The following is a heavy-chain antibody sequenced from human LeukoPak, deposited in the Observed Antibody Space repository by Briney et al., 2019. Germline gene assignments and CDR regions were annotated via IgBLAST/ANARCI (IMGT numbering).Heavy chain of an antibody. Sequence: SETLSLTCTVSGGSISSGDYYWSWIRQPPGKGLEWIGYIYYSGSTYYNPSLKSRVTISVDTSKNQFSLKLSSVTAADTAVYYCARDSRIVDTIPIYWGPGNLGTVSS. CDR3: ARDSRIVDTIPIY. D-gene: IGHD5-12*01. V-gene: IGHV4-30-4*01. CDR1: GGSISSGDYY. CDR2: IYYSGST. J-gene: IGHJ4*01.